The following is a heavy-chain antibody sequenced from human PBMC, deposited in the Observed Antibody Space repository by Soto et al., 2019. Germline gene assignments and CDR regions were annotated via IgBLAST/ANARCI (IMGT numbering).Heavy chain of an antibody. CDR2: ISSSSSTI. CDR1: GFTFSSYS. D-gene: IGHD2-2*01. CDR3: ARGAGISTSGPPRNGMDV. Sequence: LRLSCAASGFTFSSYSMNWVRQAPGKGLEWVSYISSSSSTIYYADSVKGRFTISRDNAKNSLYLQMNSLRDEDTAVYYCARGAGISTSGPPRNGMDVWGQGTTVTVSS. J-gene: IGHJ6*02. V-gene: IGHV3-48*02.